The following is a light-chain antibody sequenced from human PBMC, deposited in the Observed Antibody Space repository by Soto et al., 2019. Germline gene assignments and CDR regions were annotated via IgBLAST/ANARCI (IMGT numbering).Light chain of an antibody. CDR3: QQRSDWPIT. J-gene: IGKJ5*01. CDR1: PSVGNF. Sequence: EIVLTQSPATLSLSPGERATLSCRASPSVGNFLAWYQHKFGQAPRLLIYDSSNRATGIPARFSGSGSGTDFTLTISSLEPEDFAVYYCQQRSDWPITFGQGTRLEIK. V-gene: IGKV3-11*01. CDR2: DSS.